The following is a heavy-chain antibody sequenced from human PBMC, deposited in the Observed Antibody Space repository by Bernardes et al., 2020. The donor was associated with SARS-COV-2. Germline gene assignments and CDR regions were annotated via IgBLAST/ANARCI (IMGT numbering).Heavy chain of an antibody. CDR3: ARGSGNYYFDY. Sequence: GGSLRLFCAASGFTFSGYWMHWVRQAPEKGLVWVSRIDPDAKTTNYADSVTGRFTISRDNAKNTLYLQMNSLRVEDTAVYYCARGSGNYYFDYWGQGSLVTVSS. D-gene: IGHD1-26*01. V-gene: IGHV3-74*01. CDR1: GFTFSGYW. CDR2: IDPDAKTT. J-gene: IGHJ4*02.